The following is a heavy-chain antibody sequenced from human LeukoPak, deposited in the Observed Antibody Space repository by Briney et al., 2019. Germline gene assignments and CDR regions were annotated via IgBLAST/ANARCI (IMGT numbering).Heavy chain of an antibody. V-gene: IGHV3-64D*06. CDR3: VKKGDTMVRGVIDY. CDR1: GFTFSSYA. CDR2: ISSNGGST. D-gene: IGHD3-10*01. Sequence: PGGSLRLSCSASGFTFSSYAMHWVRQAPGEGLEYVSAISSNGGSTYYADSVKGRFTISRDNSKNTLYLQMSSLRAEDTAVYYCVKKGDTMVRGVIDYWGQGTLVTVSS. J-gene: IGHJ4*02.